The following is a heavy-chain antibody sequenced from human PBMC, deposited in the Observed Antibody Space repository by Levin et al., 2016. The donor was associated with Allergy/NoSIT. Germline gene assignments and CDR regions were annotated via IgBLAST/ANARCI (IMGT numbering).Heavy chain of an antibody. J-gene: IGHJ4*02. D-gene: IGHD3-9*01. V-gene: IGHV5-10-1*04. Sequence: GESLKISCKGSGYSFTSYWISWVRQMPGKGLEWMGRIDPSDSYTNYSPSFQGQVTISADKSISTAYLQWSSLKASDTAMYYCASGDILTGYYPRPDYWGQGTLVTVSS. CDR2: IDPSDSYT. CDR1: GYSFTSYW. CDR3: ASGDILTGYYPRPDY.